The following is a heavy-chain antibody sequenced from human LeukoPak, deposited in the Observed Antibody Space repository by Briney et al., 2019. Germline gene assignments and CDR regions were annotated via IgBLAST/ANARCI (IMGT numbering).Heavy chain of an antibody. D-gene: IGHD6-6*01. V-gene: IGHV4-4*07. CDR2: IFTNGSP. CDR3: ARESRAPYTSSPHFYYYYMDV. Sequence: SETLSLTCTVSGASVTSYYWSWIRRPAGKGLEWIGRIFTNGSPNHNPSLKSRVTMSVDTSKNQFSLKLSSVTAADAAVYYCARESRAPYTSSPHFYYYYMDVWGNGTTVTVSS. CDR1: GASVTSYY. J-gene: IGHJ6*03.